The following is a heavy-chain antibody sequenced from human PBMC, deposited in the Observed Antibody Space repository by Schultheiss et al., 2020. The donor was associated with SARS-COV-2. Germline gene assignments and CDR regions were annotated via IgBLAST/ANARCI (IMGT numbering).Heavy chain of an antibody. CDR3: ARVPDSSGYYYYYGMDV. D-gene: IGHD3-22*01. CDR2: ISYDGTNK. J-gene: IGHJ6*02. Sequence: GGSLRLSCAASGFTFSNYAMHWVRQAPGKGLEWVAIISYDGTNKYYADSVKGRFTISRDNAMDTVYLQMNSLGAEDTAVYYCARVPDSSGYYYYYGMDVWGQGTTVTVSS. V-gene: IGHV3-30*01. CDR1: GFTFSNYA.